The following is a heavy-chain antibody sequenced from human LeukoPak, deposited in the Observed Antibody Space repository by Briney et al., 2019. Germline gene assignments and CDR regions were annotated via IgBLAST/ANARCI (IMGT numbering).Heavy chain of an antibody. CDR1: GGTFSSYA. V-gene: IGHV1-69*01. Sequence: SVKVSYKASGGTFSSYAISWVRQAPGQGLEWMGGIIPIFGTANYAQKFQGRVTITADESTSTAYMELSSLRSEDTAVYYCAGSTVTRLAEYFQHWGQGTLVTVSS. J-gene: IGHJ1*01. CDR2: IIPIFGTA. CDR3: AGSTVTRLAEYFQH. D-gene: IGHD4-17*01.